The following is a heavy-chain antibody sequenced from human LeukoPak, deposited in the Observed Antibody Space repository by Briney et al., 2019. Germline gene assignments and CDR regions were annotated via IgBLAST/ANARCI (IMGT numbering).Heavy chain of an antibody. J-gene: IGHJ4*02. D-gene: IGHD1-14*01. Sequence: PGGSLRLSCVASLFTVSSNYMSSVRQAPGKGLEWVSVIYTGSYTHHADSVKGRFTISRDISKNTVYLEMNSLRAEDTAVYYCARDGTSPLWGQGTLVTVSS. V-gene: IGHV3-53*01. CDR2: IYTGSYT. CDR1: LFTVSSNY. CDR3: ARDGTSPL.